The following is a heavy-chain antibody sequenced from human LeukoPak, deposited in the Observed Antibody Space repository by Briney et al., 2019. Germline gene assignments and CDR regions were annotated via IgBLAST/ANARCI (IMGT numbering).Heavy chain of an antibody. CDR2: ISAYNGNT. J-gene: IGHJ5*02. CDR1: GYTFTSYG. D-gene: IGHD6-13*01. CDR3: ARDGFKQQLERAGNWFDP. Sequence: GASVKVSCKASGYTFTSYGISRVRQAPGQGLEWMGWISAYNGNTNYAQKLQGRVTMTTDTSTSTAYMELRSLRSDDTAVYYCARDGFKQQLERAGNWFDPWGQGTLVTVSS. V-gene: IGHV1-18*01.